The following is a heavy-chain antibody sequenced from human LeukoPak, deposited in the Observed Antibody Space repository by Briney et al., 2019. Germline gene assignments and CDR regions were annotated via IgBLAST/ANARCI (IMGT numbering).Heavy chain of an antibody. D-gene: IGHD6-13*01. J-gene: IGHJ4*02. Sequence: GGSLRLSCAASGFTFSSYAMSWVRQAPGKGLDWVSAISGSGTTTYYADSVKGRFTISRDISKHTLYLQMNSLRAEDTAVYYCAKPLSAASGTDFHYWGQGTLVTVSS. V-gene: IGHV3-23*01. CDR2: ISGSGTTT. CDR1: GFTFSSYA. CDR3: AKPLSAASGTDFHY.